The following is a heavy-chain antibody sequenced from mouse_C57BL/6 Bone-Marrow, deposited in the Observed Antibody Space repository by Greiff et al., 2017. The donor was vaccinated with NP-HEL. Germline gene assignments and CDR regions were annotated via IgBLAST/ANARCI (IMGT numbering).Heavy chain of an antibody. Sequence: EVQLVESGAELVRPGASVKLSCTASGFNIKDDYMHWVKQRPEQGLEWIGWIDPENGDTEYASKFQGKATITADTSSNTAYLQLSSLTSEDTAVYYCTTLGLAYWGQGTLVTVSA. CDR3: TTLGLAY. CDR2: IDPENGDT. V-gene: IGHV14-4*01. J-gene: IGHJ3*01. CDR1: GFNIKDDY. D-gene: IGHD4-1*01.